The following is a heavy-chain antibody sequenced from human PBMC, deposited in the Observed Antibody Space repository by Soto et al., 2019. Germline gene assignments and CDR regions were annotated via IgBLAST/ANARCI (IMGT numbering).Heavy chain of an antibody. CDR2: IIPIFGTA. CDR1: GGTLSSHA. J-gene: IGHJ6*02. D-gene: IGHD7-27*01. V-gene: IGHV1-69*13. Sequence: SMKVSLKASGGTLSSHAINSGLQAPRQGLEWMGGIIPIFGTANYAQKFQGRVTITADESTSTAYMELSSLRSEDTAVYYCARVLGMGYYYYYGMDVWGQGTTVTVSS. CDR3: ARVLGMGYYYYYGMDV.